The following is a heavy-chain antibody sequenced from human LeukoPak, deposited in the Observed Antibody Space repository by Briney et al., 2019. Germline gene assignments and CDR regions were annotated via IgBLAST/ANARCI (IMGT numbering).Heavy chain of an antibody. CDR1: GITFHVYA. D-gene: IGHD1-26*01. V-gene: IGHV3-23*01. Sequence: PGGSLRLSCVASGITFHVYAMNWVRQAPGKGLEWVSGISGSGSSTHYADSVKGRFTISRDNSKNTIYLEINSLRGEDTAVYYCXXDRXPYIGIANNWLDPWGQGTLVIVSS. CDR3: XXDRXPYIGIANNWLDP. J-gene: IGHJ5*02. CDR2: ISGSGSST.